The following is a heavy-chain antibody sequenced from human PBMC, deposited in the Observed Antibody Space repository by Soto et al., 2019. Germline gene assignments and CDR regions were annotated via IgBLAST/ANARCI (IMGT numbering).Heavy chain of an antibody. CDR2: INHSGST. D-gene: IGHD2-2*01. J-gene: IGHJ6*02. CDR3: ARWRDIVVVPAAMPHMVMDV. Sequence: SETLSLTCAVYGGSFSGYYWSWIRQPPGKGLEWIGEINHSGSTNYNPSLKSRVTISVDTSKNQFSLKLSSVTAADTAVYYCARWRDIVVVPAAMPHMVMDVWGQGTTVTVSS. CDR1: GGSFSGYY. V-gene: IGHV4-34*01.